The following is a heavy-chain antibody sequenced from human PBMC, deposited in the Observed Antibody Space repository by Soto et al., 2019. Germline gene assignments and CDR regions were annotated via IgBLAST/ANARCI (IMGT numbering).Heavy chain of an antibody. Sequence: KTSETLSLTCTVSGGSINSTDYYWSWIRQPPGKGLEWIGYISYSGSTYHNPSLKSRVNISVDKSKNQFSLKLNSLTAADTAVYYCATVPTYYYDRSGYANAFDVWGQGTMVTVSS. CDR2: ISYSGST. J-gene: IGHJ3*01. V-gene: IGHV4-30-4*01. D-gene: IGHD3-22*01. CDR1: GGSINSTDYY. CDR3: ATVPTYYYDRSGYANAFDV.